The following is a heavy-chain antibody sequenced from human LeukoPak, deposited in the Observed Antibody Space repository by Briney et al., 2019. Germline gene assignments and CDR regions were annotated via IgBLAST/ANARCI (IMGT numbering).Heavy chain of an antibody. Sequence: PGGSLRLSCAASGFTVSSNYMSWVRQAPGKGLEWVSVTYSGGSTYYADSVKGRFTISRDNSKNTLYLQMNSLRAEDTAVYYCASTSNSYSSGWYRTAPDWFDPWGQGTLVTVSS. V-gene: IGHV3-66*01. J-gene: IGHJ5*02. CDR3: ASTSNSYSSGWYRTAPDWFDP. D-gene: IGHD6-19*01. CDR2: TYSGGST. CDR1: GFTVSSNY.